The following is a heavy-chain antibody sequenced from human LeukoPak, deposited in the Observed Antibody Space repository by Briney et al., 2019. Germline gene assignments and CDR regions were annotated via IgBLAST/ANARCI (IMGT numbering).Heavy chain of an antibody. CDR3: ARDGAGDSVVVPASVIDAFDI. CDR1: GYTFTSYG. J-gene: IGHJ3*02. V-gene: IGHV1-18*01. Sequence: GASVKVSCKASGYTFTSYGISWVRQAPGQGLEWMGWISAYNGNTNYAQKLQGRVTMTTDTSTSTAYMELRSLRSDDTAVYYCARDGAGDSVVVPASVIDAFDIWGQGTMVTDSS. CDR2: ISAYNGNT. D-gene: IGHD2-2*01.